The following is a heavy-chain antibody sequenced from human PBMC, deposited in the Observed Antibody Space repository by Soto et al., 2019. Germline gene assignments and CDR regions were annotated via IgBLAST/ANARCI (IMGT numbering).Heavy chain of an antibody. CDR1: GFTFSSYG. Sequence: QVQLVESGGGVVQPGRSLRLSCAASGFTFSSYGMHWVRQAPGKGLEWVAVISYDGSNKYYADSVKGRFTISRYNSKNTLYLQMNSLRAEDTAVYYCAKGDIVVVPAAMQHYYYGMDVWGQGTTVTVSS. D-gene: IGHD2-2*01. CDR3: AKGDIVVVPAAMQHYYYGMDV. J-gene: IGHJ6*02. CDR2: ISYDGSNK. V-gene: IGHV3-30*18.